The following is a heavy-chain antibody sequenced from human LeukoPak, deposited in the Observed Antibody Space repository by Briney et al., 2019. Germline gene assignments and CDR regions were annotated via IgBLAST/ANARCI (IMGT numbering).Heavy chain of an antibody. CDR1: GYTFTGYY. Sequence: ASVNVSCKASGYTFTGYYMHWVRQAPGQGLEGMGWINPNSGGTNYAQKFQGRVTMTRDTSISTAYMELSRLRSDDTAVYYCARDPSSGAVDYWGQGTLVTVSS. CDR2: INPNSGGT. D-gene: IGHD6-19*01. J-gene: IGHJ4*02. V-gene: IGHV1-2*02. CDR3: ARDPSSGAVDY.